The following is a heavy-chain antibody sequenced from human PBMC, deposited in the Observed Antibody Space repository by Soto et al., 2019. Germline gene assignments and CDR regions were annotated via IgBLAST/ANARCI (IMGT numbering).Heavy chain of an antibody. D-gene: IGHD3-9*01. Sequence: SETLSLTCTVSGGSISSGDYYWSWIRQPPGKGLEWIGYIYYSGSTYYNPSLKSRVTISVDTSKNQFSLKLSSVTAADTAVYYCARGGQIFYDILTGYPSYYYGMDVWGQGTTVTVSS. CDR1: GGSISSGDYY. CDR3: ARGGQIFYDILTGYPSYYYGMDV. CDR2: IYYSGST. J-gene: IGHJ6*02. V-gene: IGHV4-30-4*01.